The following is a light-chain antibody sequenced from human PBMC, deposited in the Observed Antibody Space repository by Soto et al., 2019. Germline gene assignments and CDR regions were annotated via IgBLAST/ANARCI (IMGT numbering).Light chain of an antibody. CDR3: QSYDSSLSAGYV. CDR1: SPKNGAGYD. Sequence: QSVLTQPPPVSGAPGQRGTISCTGSSPKNGAGYDVHWYQQLPGTAPKLLIYGNSNRPSGVPDRFSGSKSGTSASLAITGLQAEDEADYYCQSYDSSLSAGYVFGTGTKVTVL. CDR2: GNS. V-gene: IGLV1-40*01. J-gene: IGLJ1*01.